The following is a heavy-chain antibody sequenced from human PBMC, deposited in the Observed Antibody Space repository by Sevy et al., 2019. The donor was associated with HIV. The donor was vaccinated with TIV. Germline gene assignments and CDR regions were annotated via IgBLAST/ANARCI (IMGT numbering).Heavy chain of an antibody. Sequence: GGFLRLSCAVSGFSFSTYWMTWVRQAPGKGLEWVANINQDGSEKYYMDSLRGRFTISRDNAKNSPYLQMNSLRAEDTAVYYCAGGGNSSSWYSYYYYMDVWGKGTTVTVSS. V-gene: IGHV3-7*01. CDR1: GFSFSTYW. D-gene: IGHD6-13*01. J-gene: IGHJ6*03. CDR3: AGGGNSSSWYSYYYYMDV. CDR2: INQDGSEK.